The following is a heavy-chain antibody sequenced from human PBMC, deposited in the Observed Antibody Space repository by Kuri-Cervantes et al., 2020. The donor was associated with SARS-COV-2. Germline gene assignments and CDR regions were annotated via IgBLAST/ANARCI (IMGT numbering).Heavy chain of an antibody. J-gene: IGHJ4*02. CDR1: GFTFSSYS. CDR3: ARDGHDFWSGYPLYYFDY. CDR2: IKQDGSEK. Sequence: GESLKISCAASGFTFSSYSMNWVRQAPGKGLEWVANIKQDGSEKYYVDSVKGRFTISRDNAKNSLYLQMNSLRAEDTAVYYCARDGHDFWSGYPLYYFDYWGQGTLVTVSS. D-gene: IGHD3-3*01. V-gene: IGHV3-7*03.